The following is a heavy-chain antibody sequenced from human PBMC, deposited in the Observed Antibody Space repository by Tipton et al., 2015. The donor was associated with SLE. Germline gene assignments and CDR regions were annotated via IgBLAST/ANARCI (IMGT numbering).Heavy chain of an antibody. CDR1: GGSICSHY. J-gene: IGHJ4*02. D-gene: IGHD2-15*01. CDR2: ISDTGNT. CDR3: SRDFVA. Sequence: LRLSCTVSGGSICSHYWNWIRHHPGKGREWIGYISDTGNTYYNPSLKSRVTISLDTSREHFALKVTSVTAADTGMYYCSRDFVAWGQGILVTVSS. V-gene: IGHV4-31*03.